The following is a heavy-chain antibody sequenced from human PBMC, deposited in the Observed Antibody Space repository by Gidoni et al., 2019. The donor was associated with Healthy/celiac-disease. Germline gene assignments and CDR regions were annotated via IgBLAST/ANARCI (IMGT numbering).Heavy chain of an antibody. CDR3: TRTIVGASRDYYGMDV. D-gene: IGHD1-26*01. CDR1: GFTFRGSA. V-gene: IGHV3-73*01. CDR2: IRSKANSYAT. J-gene: IGHJ6*02. Sequence: EVQLVESGGGSVQPGGSLNLSCATSGFTFRGSAMHWVRQASGKGLEWVGRIRSKANSYATAYAASVKGRFTISRDDSKNTAYLQMNSLKTEDTAVYYCTRTIVGASRDYYGMDVWGQGTTVTVSS.